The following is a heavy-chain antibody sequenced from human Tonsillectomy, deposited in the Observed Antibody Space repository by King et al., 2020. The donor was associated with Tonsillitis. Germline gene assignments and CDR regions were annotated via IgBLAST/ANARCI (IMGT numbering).Heavy chain of an antibody. CDR3: ARDFYSGDYPYNWFDP. J-gene: IGHJ5*02. CDR1: GFSFSSYW. CDR2: IKQDGTEK. V-gene: IGHV3-7*01. Sequence: VQLVESGGGLVQPGGSLRLSCAASGFSFSSYWMSWVRQAPGKGLEWVANIKQDGTEKYYVDSVKGRFTISRDNAKTSLFLQMNSLRAEDTAVYYCARDFYSGDYPYNWFDPWGQGTLVTVSS. D-gene: IGHD2-21*02.